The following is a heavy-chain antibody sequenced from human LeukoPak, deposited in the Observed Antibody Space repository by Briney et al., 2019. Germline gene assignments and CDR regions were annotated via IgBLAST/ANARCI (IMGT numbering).Heavy chain of an antibody. J-gene: IGHJ4*02. CDR3: ATHSGGTFHFDH. V-gene: IGHV3-23*01. D-gene: IGHD3-10*01. CDR1: GLTFSNYV. CDR2: ISDSGAST. Sequence: GGSLRLSCVASGLTFSNYVLSWVRQAPGKGLEWVSGISDSGASTYYADSVKGRFTISRDNSKNALYLQMNSLRAEDTAVYYCATHSGGTFHFDHWGQGTLVTVSS.